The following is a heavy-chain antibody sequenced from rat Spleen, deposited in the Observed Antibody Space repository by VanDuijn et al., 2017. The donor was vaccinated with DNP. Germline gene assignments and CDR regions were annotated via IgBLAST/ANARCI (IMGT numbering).Heavy chain of an antibody. CDR2: INNAGNT. V-gene: IGHV3-3*01. Sequence: EVQLQESGPGLVKPSQSLSLTCSVTGYSITTSDRWTWIREFPGNKLEWMGYINNAGNTNYNPSLKSRISITRDTSKNQFFLQVNSVTAEDTATYFCAREGGYDPFDYWGQGVMVTVSP. D-gene: IGHD2-3*01. J-gene: IGHJ2*01. CDR1: GYSITTSDR. CDR3: AREGGYDPFDY.